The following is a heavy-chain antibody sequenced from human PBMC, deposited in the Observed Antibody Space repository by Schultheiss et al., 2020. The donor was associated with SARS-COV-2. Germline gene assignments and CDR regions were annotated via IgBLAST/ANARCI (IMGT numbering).Heavy chain of an antibody. J-gene: IGHJ4*02. CDR2: IRSKANNYAT. V-gene: IGHV3-73*01. CDR3: THHGHTYGLFDS. D-gene: IGHD5-18*01. CDR1: GFSFSGSG. Sequence: GGSLRLSCVTSGFSFSGSGIYWVRQASGKGLEWVGRIRSKANNYATTYVASVQGRFTISRDDSKNTAYLQMNSLKAEHTAMYYCTHHGHTYGLFDSWGQGTLVTVSS.